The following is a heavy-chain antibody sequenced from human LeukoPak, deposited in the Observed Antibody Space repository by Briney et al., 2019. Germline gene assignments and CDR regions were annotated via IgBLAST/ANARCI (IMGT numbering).Heavy chain of an antibody. CDR2: INTNTGNP. Sequence: ASVKVSCKASGYTFTSYGISWVRQAPGQGLEWMGWINTNTGNPTYAQGFTGRFVFSLDTSVSTAYLQISSLKAEDTAVYYCARGRYFDWLLEDYWGQGTLVTVSS. D-gene: IGHD3-9*01. CDR1: GYTFTSYG. CDR3: ARGRYFDWLLEDY. V-gene: IGHV7-4-1*02. J-gene: IGHJ4*02.